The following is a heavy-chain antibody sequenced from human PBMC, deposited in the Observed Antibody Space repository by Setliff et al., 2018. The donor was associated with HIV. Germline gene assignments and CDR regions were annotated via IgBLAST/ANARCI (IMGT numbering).Heavy chain of an antibody. Sequence: GASVKVSCKASGGTFSSYAISWVRQAPGQGLEWMGGIIPIFGTANYAQKFQGRVTITTDESTSTAYMELSSLRSEDTAVYYCARPSIAARNGAFDIWGQGTMVTVSS. D-gene: IGHD6-6*01. CDR3: ARPSIAARNGAFDI. J-gene: IGHJ3*02. CDR2: IIPIFGTA. V-gene: IGHV1-69*05. CDR1: GGTFSSYA.